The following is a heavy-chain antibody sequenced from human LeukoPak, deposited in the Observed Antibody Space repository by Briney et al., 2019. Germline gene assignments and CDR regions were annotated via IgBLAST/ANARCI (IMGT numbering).Heavy chain of an antibody. V-gene: IGHV1-69*05. D-gene: IGHD3-9*01. CDR2: IIPIFGTA. CDR1: GGTFSSYA. J-gene: IGHJ4*02. Sequence: ASMKVSCKASGGTFSSYAISWVRQAPGQGLEWMGGIIPIFGTANYAQKFQGRVTITTDESTSTAYMELSSLRSEDTAVYYCARGDDILTGYYNEASFDYWGQGTLVTVSS. CDR3: ARGDDILTGYYNEASFDY.